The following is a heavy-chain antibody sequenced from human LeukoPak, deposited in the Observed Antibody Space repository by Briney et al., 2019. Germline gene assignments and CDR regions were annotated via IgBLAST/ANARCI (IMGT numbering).Heavy chain of an antibody. J-gene: IGHJ4*02. Sequence: PSESLSLTCTVSGYSISSGYYWGWIRQPPGKGLEWFGSIYHSGSTYYNPSLKSRVTISVDTSKNPFSLKLSSVTAADTAVYYGARGRSGGGGSGSYIFDYWGQGTLVTVSS. CDR1: GYSISSGYY. D-gene: IGHD3-22*01. CDR2: IYHSGST. CDR3: ARGRSGGGGSGSYIFDY. V-gene: IGHV4-38-2*02.